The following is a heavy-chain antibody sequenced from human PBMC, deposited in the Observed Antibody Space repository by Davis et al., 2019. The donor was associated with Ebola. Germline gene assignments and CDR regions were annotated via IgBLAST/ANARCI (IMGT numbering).Heavy chain of an antibody. Sequence: PGGSLRLSCAASGFTFSSYAMSWVRQAPGKGLEWVSAISGSGGSTYYADSVKGRFTISRDNAKNSLYLQMNSLRDEDTAVYYCAKPEGYYYYGMDVWGQGTTVTVSS. V-gene: IGHV3-23*01. CDR3: AKPEGYYYYGMDV. J-gene: IGHJ6*02. CDR1: GFTFSSYA. CDR2: ISGSGGST.